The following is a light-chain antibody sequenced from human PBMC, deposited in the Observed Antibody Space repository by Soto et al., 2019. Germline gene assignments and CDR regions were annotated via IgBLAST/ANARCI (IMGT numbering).Light chain of an antibody. J-gene: IGKJ4*01. CDR3: QQYNNWPRT. Sequence: EVLMTQSPATLSVSPGERATLSCRASQSVSSNLAWYQQKPGQAPRLLIYGASTRATGIPARFSGNGSGTEFTLTISSLQSEDFAVYYCQQYNNWPRTFGGGTKVDIK. CDR2: GAS. CDR1: QSVSSN. V-gene: IGKV3-15*01.